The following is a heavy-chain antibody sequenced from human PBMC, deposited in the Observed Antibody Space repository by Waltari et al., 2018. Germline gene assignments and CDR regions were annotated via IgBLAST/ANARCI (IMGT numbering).Heavy chain of an antibody. CDR1: GFTFSSYE. Sequence: EVQLVESGGGLVQPGGSLRLSCAASGFTFSSYEMNWFRQAPGKGLEWVSYISSSGSTIYYADSVKGRFTISRDNAKNSLYLQMNSLRAEDTAVYYCARIMDIVASYFDYWGQGTLVTVSS. CDR3: ARIMDIVASYFDY. D-gene: IGHD5-12*01. J-gene: IGHJ4*02. CDR2: ISSSGSTI. V-gene: IGHV3-48*03.